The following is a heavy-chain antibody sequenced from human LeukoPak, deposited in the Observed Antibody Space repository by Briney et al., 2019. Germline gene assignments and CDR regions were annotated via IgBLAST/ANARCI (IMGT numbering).Heavy chain of an antibody. CDR2: IYYTGGT. D-gene: IGHD1-26*01. J-gene: IGHJ4*02. CDR1: GGSISSYY. V-gene: IGHV4-59*01. Sequence: SETLSLTCTVSGGSISSYYWSWIRQPPGKGLEWIGYIYYTGGTNYNPSLKSRVTISVDTSKNQFSLNLGSVTAADTAVYYCARVDDYYALDYWGQGTLVTVSS. CDR3: ARVDDYYALDY.